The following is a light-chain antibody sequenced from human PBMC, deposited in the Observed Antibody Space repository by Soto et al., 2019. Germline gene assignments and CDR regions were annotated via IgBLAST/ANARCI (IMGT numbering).Light chain of an antibody. J-gene: IGLJ3*02. CDR3: ASYTVSHTRV. V-gene: IGLV2-14*01. CDR2: EVN. Sequence: QSALTQPASVSGSPGQSITISCTGSNSDVGAYNYVSWYQQHPGKAPKLIIYEVNNRPSGVSYRFSGSKSGNTASLTISGRQAEDEADYYCASYTVSHTRVFGGGTKRTVL. CDR1: NSDVGAYNY.